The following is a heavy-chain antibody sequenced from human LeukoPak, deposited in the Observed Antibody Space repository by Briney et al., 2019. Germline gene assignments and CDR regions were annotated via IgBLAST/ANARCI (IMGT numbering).Heavy chain of an antibody. Sequence: SETLSLTCTVSGGSITNYYWSWIRQPPGKGLEWIGYIYYSGNTNYNPSLKSRVTMSVDTSKNQFSLKLSSVTAADTAVYYCARDGGLQDWFDPWGQGALVTVSS. CDR1: GGSITNYY. D-gene: IGHD4-11*01. V-gene: IGHV4-59*01. J-gene: IGHJ5*02. CDR3: ARDGGLQDWFDP. CDR2: IYYSGNT.